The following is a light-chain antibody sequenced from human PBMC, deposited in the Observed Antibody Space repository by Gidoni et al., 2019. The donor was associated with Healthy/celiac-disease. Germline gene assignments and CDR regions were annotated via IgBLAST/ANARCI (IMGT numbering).Light chain of an antibody. CDR2: AAS. CDR1: HIISSY. CDR3: QQSYSTLYT. Sequence: DNQTTHPPSPLSASVGDIVTITCRASHIISSYFNWYQQPPGKAPKLLIYAASSLQRGLPSRFSGSGSATDFPPTISSLHPEVFATYSCQQSYSTLYTFGQGTKLEIK. J-gene: IGKJ2*01. V-gene: IGKV1-39*01.